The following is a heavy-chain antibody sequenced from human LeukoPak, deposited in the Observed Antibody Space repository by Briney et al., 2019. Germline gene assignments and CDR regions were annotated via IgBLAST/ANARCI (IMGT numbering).Heavy chain of an antibody. CDR2: MNPNSGNT. CDR1: GYTFTSYD. D-gene: IGHD6-13*01. Sequence: ASVKVSCKASGYTFTSYDINWVRQATGQGLEWTGWMNPNSGNTGYAQKFQGRVTMTRNTSISTAYMELSSLRSEDTAVYYCARMSSSWYSTSYDYWGQGTLVTVSS. V-gene: IGHV1-8*01. J-gene: IGHJ4*02. CDR3: ARMSSSWYSTSYDY.